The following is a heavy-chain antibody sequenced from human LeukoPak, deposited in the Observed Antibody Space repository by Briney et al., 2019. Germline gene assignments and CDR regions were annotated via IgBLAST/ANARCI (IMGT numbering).Heavy chain of an antibody. D-gene: IGHD6-13*01. J-gene: IGHJ5*02. CDR2: IYSTGST. Sequence: PSETLSLTCSVSGGSISSSYWSWIRQSAGKGLEWIGRIYSTGSTNYNPSLKSRVTMSIDTSKNQFSLNLSSVTAADTAIYYCSKGGSSWYNWFDPWGQGTLVTVSS. CDR3: SKGGSSWYNWFDP. V-gene: IGHV4-4*07. CDR1: GGSISSSY.